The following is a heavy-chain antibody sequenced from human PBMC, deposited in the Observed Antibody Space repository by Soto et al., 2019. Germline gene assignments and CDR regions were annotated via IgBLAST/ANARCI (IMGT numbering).Heavy chain of an antibody. J-gene: IGHJ4*02. Sequence: SVKVSCKASGGTFSSYTISWVRQAPGQGLEWMGRIIPILGIANYAQKFQGRVTITADKSTSTAYMELSSLRSEDTAVYYCARELSGGSCYDYWGQGTLVTVSS. CDR2: IIPILGIA. V-gene: IGHV1-69*04. CDR1: GGTFSSYT. CDR3: ARELSGGSCYDY. D-gene: IGHD2-15*01.